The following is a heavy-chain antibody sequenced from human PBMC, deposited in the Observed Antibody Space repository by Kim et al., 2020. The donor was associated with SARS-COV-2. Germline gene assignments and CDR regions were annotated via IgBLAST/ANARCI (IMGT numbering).Heavy chain of an antibody. CDR3: AKDLMSYYDFWSGYFGYYYGMDV. J-gene: IGHJ6*02. CDR2: ISGDGGST. V-gene: IGHV3-43*02. D-gene: IGHD3-3*01. CDR1: GFTFDDYA. Sequence: GGSLRLSCAASGFTFDDYAMHWVRQAPGKGLEWVSLISGDGGSTYYADSVKGRFTISRDNSKNSLYLQMNSLRTEDTALYYCAKDLMSYYDFWSGYFGYYYGMDVWGQGTTVTVSS.